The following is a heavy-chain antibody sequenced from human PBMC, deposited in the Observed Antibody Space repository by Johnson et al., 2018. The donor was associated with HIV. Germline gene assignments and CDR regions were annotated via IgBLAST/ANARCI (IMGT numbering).Heavy chain of an antibody. CDR3: ARDKGLGDAFDI. CDR2: IYSGGNT. D-gene: IGHD3-16*01. CDR1: RFTFSTNY. Sequence: VQVLESGGGLVQPGGSLRLSCVASRFTFSTNYMSWVRQAPGKGLEWVSVIYSGGNTYYSDSVKGRFTISRDNSKNTLYLQMNSLRAEDTAVYYCARDKGLGDAFDIWGQGTMITVSS. J-gene: IGHJ3*02. V-gene: IGHV3-66*01.